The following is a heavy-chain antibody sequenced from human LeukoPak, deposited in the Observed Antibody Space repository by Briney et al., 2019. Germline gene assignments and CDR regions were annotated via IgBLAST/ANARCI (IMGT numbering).Heavy chain of an antibody. CDR1: GFTFSSYE. Sequence: PGGSLRLSCAASGFTFSSYEMNWVRQAPGKGLEWVANIKQDGSEKYYVDSVKGRFTISRDNAKNSLYLQMNSLRAEDTAVYYCARVVFRYFDWPISYEDFWGQGTLVTVSS. J-gene: IGHJ4*02. CDR2: IKQDGSEK. CDR3: ARVVFRYFDWPISYEDF. D-gene: IGHD3-9*01. V-gene: IGHV3-7*01.